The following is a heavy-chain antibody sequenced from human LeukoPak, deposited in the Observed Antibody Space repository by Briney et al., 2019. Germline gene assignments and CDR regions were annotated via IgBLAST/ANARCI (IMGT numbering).Heavy chain of an antibody. V-gene: IGHV1-2*02. CDR1: GYTFTGYY. D-gene: IGHD3-16*02. CDR2: ISPNSGGT. Sequence: WASVKVSCKASGYTFTGYYMHWVRQAPGQGLEWMGWISPNSGGTNYAQKFQGRVTMTRDTSISTAYMELSRLRSDDTAVYYCASGLLYLGELSLSTDYWGQGTLVTVSS. J-gene: IGHJ4*02. CDR3: ASGLLYLGELSLSTDY.